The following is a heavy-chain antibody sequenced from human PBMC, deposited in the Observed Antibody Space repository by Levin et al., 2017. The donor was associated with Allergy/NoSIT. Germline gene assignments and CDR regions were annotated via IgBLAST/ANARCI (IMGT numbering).Heavy chain of an antibody. CDR3: ARVAVDCSSTSCYSLLAEYFQH. CDR1: GYTFTGYY. V-gene: IGHV1-2*02. J-gene: IGHJ1*01. D-gene: IGHD2-2*01. CDR2: INPNSGGT. Sequence: ASVKVSCKASGYTFTGYYMHWVRQAPGQGLEWMGWINPNSGGTNYAQKFQGRVTMTRDTSISTAYMELSRLRSDDTAVYYCARVAVDCSSTSCYSLLAEYFQHWGQGTLVTVSS.